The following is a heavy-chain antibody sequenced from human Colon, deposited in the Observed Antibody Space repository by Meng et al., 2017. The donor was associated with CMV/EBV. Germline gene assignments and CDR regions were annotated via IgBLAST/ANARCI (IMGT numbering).Heavy chain of an antibody. J-gene: IGHJ4*02. CDR3: ARIDRLLWGLGY. Sequence: SVTVSCKASGGTFLSYGYSWVRQAPGQGLEWMGRIIPILGIANYAQKFQGRVTITADKSTSTAYMELSSLRSEDTAVYYCARIDRLLWGLGYWGQGTLVTVSS. CDR1: GGTFLSYG. CDR2: IIPILGIA. V-gene: IGHV1-69*04. D-gene: IGHD2-15*01.